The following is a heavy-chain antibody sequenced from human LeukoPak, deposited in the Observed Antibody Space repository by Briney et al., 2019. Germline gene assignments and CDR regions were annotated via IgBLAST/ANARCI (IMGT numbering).Heavy chain of an antibody. CDR2: ISSNGGST. J-gene: IGHJ5*02. V-gene: IGHV3-64D*09. Sequence: GGSLRLSCSASGFTFSSYAMHWVRQAPGKGLEYVSAISSNGGSTYYADSVKGRFTISRDNSKNTLYLQVSSLRAEDTAVYYCVVVVTAIRDWFDPWGQGTLVTVSS. D-gene: IGHD2-21*02. CDR1: GFTFSSYA. CDR3: VVVVTAIRDWFDP.